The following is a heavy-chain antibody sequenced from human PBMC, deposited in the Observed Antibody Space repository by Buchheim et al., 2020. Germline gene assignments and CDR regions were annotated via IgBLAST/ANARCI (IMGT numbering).Heavy chain of an antibody. D-gene: IGHD3-3*01. CDR1: GFTFSNYA. CDR2: ISGSGGNT. J-gene: IGHJ4*02. CDR3: AKSGRTTIFGVVIEGYFDY. Sequence: EVQLLESGGGLVQPGGSLRLSCAASGFTFSNYAMSWVRQAPGKGLEWVSVISGSGGNTYYADSVKGRVSISRDNSKNTRYLQMNSLRAEDTAVYYCAKSGRTTIFGVVIEGYFDYWGQGTL. V-gene: IGHV3-23*01.